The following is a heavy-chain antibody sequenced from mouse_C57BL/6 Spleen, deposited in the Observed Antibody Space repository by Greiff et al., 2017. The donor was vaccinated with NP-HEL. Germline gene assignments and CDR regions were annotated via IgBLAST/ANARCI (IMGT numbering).Heavy chain of an antibody. J-gene: IGHJ2*01. CDR2: IDPENGDT. CDR3: TLYSWDY. CDR1: GFNIKDDY. V-gene: IGHV14-4*01. Sequence: VQLKQSGAELVRPGASVKLSCTASGFNIKDDYMHWVKQRPEQGLEWIGWIDPENGDTEYASKFQGKATITADTSSNTAYLQLSSLTSEDTAVYYCTLYSWDYWGQGTTLTVSS. D-gene: IGHD2-1*01.